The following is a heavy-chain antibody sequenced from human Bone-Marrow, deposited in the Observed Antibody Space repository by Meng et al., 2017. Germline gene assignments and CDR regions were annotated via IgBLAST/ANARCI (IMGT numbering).Heavy chain of an antibody. J-gene: IGHJ3*02. CDR3: AREDYYDSSGYWGAFDI. CDR2: ISSSSSYI. CDR1: GFTFSSYS. V-gene: IGHV3-21*01. D-gene: IGHD3-22*01. Sequence: GESLKISCAASGFTFSSYSMNWVRQAPGKGLEWVSSISSSSSYIYSADSVKGRFTISRDNAKNSLYLQMNSLRAEDTAVYYCAREDYYDSSGYWGAFDIWGQGTMVTVSS.